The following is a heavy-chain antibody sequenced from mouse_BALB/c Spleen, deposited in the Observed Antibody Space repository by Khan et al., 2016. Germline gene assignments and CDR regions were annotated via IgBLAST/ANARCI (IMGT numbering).Heavy chain of an antibody. CDR2: IDPANGDR. CDR1: GFNIKDTY. Sequence: IQLVQSGAELVKPGASVKVSCTASGFNIKDTYMHWVKQRPEQGLEWIGRIDPANGDRKYDPKFQGRATITSDTSSNTAYLPLNTLTSEDTAVYYCSRSGYDLYYYALDYWGQGTSVTVSS. V-gene: IGHV14-3*02. J-gene: IGHJ4*01. CDR3: SRSGYDLYYYALDY. D-gene: IGHD2-2*01.